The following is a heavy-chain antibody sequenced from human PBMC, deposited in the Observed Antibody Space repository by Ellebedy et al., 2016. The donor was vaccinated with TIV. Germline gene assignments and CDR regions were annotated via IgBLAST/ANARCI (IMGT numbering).Heavy chain of an antibody. CDR3: AKGYNRAFDI. J-gene: IGHJ3*02. CDR2: ISSSSSYI. CDR1: GFTFSSYS. V-gene: IGHV3-21*04. D-gene: IGHD1-14*01. Sequence: GESLKISCAASGFTFSSYSMNWVRQAPGKGLEWVSSISSSSSYIYYADSVKGRFTISRDNAKNTLFLQMNSLRAEDTAVYYCAKGYNRAFDIWGQGTMVTVSS.